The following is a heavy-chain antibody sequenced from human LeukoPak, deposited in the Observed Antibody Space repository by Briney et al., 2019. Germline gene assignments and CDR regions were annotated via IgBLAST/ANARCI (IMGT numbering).Heavy chain of an antibody. J-gene: IGHJ4*02. CDR2: ISAYNGNT. CDR3: ARGASGVRPTYYFDY. Sequence: ASVKVSCKASGYTFSSYDISWVRQAPGQGLEWMGWISAYNGNTNYAQKLQGRVTMTTDTSTSTAYMELRSLRSDDTAVYYCARGASGVRPTYYFDYWGQGTLVTVSS. CDR1: GYTFSSYD. D-gene: IGHD2-8*01. V-gene: IGHV1-18*01.